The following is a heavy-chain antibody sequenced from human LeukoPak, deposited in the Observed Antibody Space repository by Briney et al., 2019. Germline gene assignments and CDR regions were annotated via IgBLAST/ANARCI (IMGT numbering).Heavy chain of an antibody. D-gene: IGHD3-3*01. Sequence: SETLSLTCTVSGGSISSSSYYWGWIRQPPGKGLEWIGSIYYSGSTYYNPSLKSRVTISVDTSKNQFSLKLSSVTAADTAVYYCARVLFDFWSGYTYYFDHWGQGTLVTVSS. V-gene: IGHV4-39*01. CDR1: GGSISSSSYY. CDR2: IYYSGST. CDR3: ARVLFDFWSGYTYYFDH. J-gene: IGHJ4*02.